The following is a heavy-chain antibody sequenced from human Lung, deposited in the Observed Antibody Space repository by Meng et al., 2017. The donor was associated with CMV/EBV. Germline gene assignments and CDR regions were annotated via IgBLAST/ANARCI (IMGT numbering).Heavy chain of an antibody. CDR1: GGFFTGYD. CDR3: GRGRKPDY. CDR2: INHGGNT. J-gene: IGHJ4*02. V-gene: IGHV4-34*01. Sequence: TLALTCDGYGGFFTGYDWTWIRQFPGKGLGWIGHINHGGNTNYNPSLKRRLTLSIDTSKNQFSLRLSSVTATDTAIYYCGRGRKPDYWGQGTLVTVSS.